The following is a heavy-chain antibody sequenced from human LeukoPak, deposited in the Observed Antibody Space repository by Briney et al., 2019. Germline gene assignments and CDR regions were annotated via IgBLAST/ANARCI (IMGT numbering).Heavy chain of an antibody. V-gene: IGHV3-48*01. CDR2: ISGSSNTI. Sequence: GGSLRLSCAASGFTFNSYNMNWVRQAPGKGLEWVSYISGSSNTIYYADSVKGRFTISRDNAKNSLYLQMNSLRADDTAVYYCARDAGSYHFDYWGQGTLVTVSS. J-gene: IGHJ4*02. CDR1: GFTFNSYN. D-gene: IGHD1-26*01. CDR3: ARDAGSYHFDY.